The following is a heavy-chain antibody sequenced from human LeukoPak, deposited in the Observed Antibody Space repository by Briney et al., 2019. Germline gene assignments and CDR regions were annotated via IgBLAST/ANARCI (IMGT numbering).Heavy chain of an antibody. CDR3: AKKSRGSGSYYGDY. D-gene: IGHD3-10*01. CDR1: GFIFSSYG. V-gene: IGHV3-30*02. J-gene: IGHJ4*02. Sequence: GGSLRLSCAASGFIFSSYGMHWVRQAPGKGLEWVAFIRYDGSKKYYADSVKGRFTISRDNSKNALYLQMNSLRAEDTAVYYCAKKSRGSGSYYGDYWGQGILVTVSS. CDR2: IRYDGSKK.